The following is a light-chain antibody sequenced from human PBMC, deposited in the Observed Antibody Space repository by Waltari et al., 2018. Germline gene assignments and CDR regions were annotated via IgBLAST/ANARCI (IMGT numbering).Light chain of an antibody. CDR1: QVIENY. J-gene: IGKJ3*01. V-gene: IGKV1-39*01. CDR3: QQSFSFRGYT. CDR2: AAS. Sequence: DIQMTQSPSSLSASVGDRVTITCRAGQVIENYLNWYQQQPGKDPKLLIYAASTLQSVVPSRFSVSRSGTDFTLTITNLQPEDFATYYCQQSFSFRGYTFGPGTRVEIK.